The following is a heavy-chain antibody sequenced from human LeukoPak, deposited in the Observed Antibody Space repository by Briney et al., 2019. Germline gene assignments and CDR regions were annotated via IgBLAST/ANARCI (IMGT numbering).Heavy chain of an antibody. CDR1: GFTFRNYW. D-gene: IGHD2-15*01. CDR2: TKTDGTGE. CDR3: ARDGGLHTNFDY. Sequence: GGSLRLSCAASGFTFRNYWMGWVRQAPGKGLEWVANTKTDGTGEYYADSVRGRFTTSRDNANNFLYLQMNSLRGEDTAVYYCARDGGLHTNFDYWGQGTLVTVSS. V-gene: IGHV3-7*01. J-gene: IGHJ4*02.